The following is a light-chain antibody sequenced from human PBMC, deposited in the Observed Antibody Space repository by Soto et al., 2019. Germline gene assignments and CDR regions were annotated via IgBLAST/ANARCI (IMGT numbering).Light chain of an antibody. J-gene: IGKJ2*01. Sequence: EIVLTQSPGTLSLSPGERATLSCRASQSVSSSYFAWYQQKPGQAPRLLIYGASGRATGIPDRFSGSGSGTDFTLNISRLEPEDLAVYYCPQYGSSPMYTFGQGTKLEIK. CDR2: GAS. CDR1: QSVSSSY. CDR3: PQYGSSPMYT. V-gene: IGKV3-20*01.